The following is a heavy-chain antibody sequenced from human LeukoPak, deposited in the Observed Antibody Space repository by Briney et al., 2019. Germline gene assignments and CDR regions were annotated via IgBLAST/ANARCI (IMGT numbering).Heavy chain of an antibody. CDR2: ISYDGSNK. J-gene: IGHJ4*02. V-gene: IGHV3-30*04. D-gene: IGHD3-16*01. CDR1: GFTFSSYA. CDR3: ARGATFGGATAYYFDY. Sequence: GGSLRLSCAASGFTFSSYAMHWVRQAPGKGLEWVAVISYDGSNKYYADSVKGRFTISRDNSNNTLYLQMNSLRAENTAVYYCARGATFGGATAYYFDYWGQGTLVTVSS.